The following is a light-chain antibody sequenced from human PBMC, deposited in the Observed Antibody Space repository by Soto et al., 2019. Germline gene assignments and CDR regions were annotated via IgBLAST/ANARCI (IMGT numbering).Light chain of an antibody. V-gene: IGKV3-15*01. CDR1: QSVTSN. CDR3: LQYDDWHRT. CDR2: GAS. J-gene: IGKJ1*01. Sequence: EIVLTQSPGTLSLSPGERATLSCGASQSVTSNYLAWYQQKPGQTPRLVIYGASNRATGVPARFSGSGSGTDFTLTISSLQSEDFAVYYCLQYDDWHRTFGQGTKVDIK.